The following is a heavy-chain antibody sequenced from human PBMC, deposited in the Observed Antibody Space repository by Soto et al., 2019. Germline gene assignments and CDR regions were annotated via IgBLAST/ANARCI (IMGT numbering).Heavy chain of an antibody. CDR1: GVPFSDYY. J-gene: IGHJ4*02. D-gene: IGHD3-10*01. CDR3: VRDISPNNFASGSYTF. V-gene: IGHV3-11*06. CDR2: ISSSGTYT. Sequence: QVQLVESGGGLVKPGGSLRLSCAASGVPFSDYYMTWIRQAPGKGLDWVSYISSSGTYTHFADSVKGRFTISRDNAKNSLYLQMNSLRHEDTAVYYCVRDISPNNFASGSYTFWGQGIVVTVSS.